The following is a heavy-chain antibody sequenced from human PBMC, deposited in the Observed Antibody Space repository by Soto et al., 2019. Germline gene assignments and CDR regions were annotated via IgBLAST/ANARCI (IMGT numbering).Heavy chain of an antibody. CDR2: ILFDGNKK. Sequence: QVQLVESGGGVVRPGRSLRLSCSASGFIFRAYAMHWVRQAPGKGLEWVAVILFDGNKKYYADSVKGRFTISRDNSKKTLYLQMHSLEEEDAYVYDREKNAIQTSGVSSMSAWGQGSLVTVSS. CDR1: GFIFRAYA. D-gene: IGHD2-15*01. J-gene: IGHJ5*02. V-gene: IGHV3-30*18. CDR3: EKNAIQTSGVSSMSA.